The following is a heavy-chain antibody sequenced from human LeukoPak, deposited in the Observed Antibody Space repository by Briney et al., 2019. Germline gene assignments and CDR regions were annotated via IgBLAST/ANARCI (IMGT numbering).Heavy chain of an antibody. CDR3: TKLKGWYGDGYFDY. CDR2: IYSGGTT. V-gene: IGHV3-23*01. D-gene: IGHD6-19*01. J-gene: IGHJ4*02. Sequence: PGGSLRLSCTASGFTFGDYAMSWVRQPPGKGLEWVSVIYSGGTTFYADSVKGRFTISRDNSRNTLYLQMNSLRADDTAVYYCTKLKGWYGDGYFDYWGQGIVVTVSS. CDR1: GFTFGDYA.